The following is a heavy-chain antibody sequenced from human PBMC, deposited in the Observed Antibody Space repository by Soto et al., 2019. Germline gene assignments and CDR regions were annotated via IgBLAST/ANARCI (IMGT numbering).Heavy chain of an antibody. Sequence: PGGSLRLSCRASGFTXSXXXXTXXXXXXGXGLDWVSAISGNGVSTYYADSVKGRFTISRDNSKNTLYLQMNSLRAEDTAVYYCATRQRVDTTMGYYLDYWGQGSLVTDSS. CDR2: ISGNGVST. CDR1: GFTXSXXX. J-gene: IGHJ4*02. D-gene: IGHD5-18*01. V-gene: IGHV3-23*01. CDR3: ATRQRVDTTMGYYLDY.